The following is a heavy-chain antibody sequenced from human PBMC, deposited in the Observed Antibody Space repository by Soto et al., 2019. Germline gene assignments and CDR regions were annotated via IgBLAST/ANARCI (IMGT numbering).Heavy chain of an antibody. Sequence: VGSLRLSCIGSGFIFSNNGMHWVRQTPGKGLEWVAFLSYDGSETFYADSVKGRFTVSRDNSKNTLFLHMRNLRRDDTAVYYCSIVRVADSALDHWGQGTLVTV. CDR2: LSYDGSET. CDR1: GFIFSNNG. V-gene: IGHV3-30*03. J-gene: IGHJ4*02. D-gene: IGHD3-10*02. CDR3: SIVRVADSALDH.